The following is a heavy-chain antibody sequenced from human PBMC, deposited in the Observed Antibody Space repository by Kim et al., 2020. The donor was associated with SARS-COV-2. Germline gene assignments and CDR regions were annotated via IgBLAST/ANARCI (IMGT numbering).Heavy chain of an antibody. CDR1: GFTFSSYG. D-gene: IGHD4-4*01. CDR3: AKDQGPHDYSYLDY. CDR2: ISYDGSNK. V-gene: IGHV3-30*18. Sequence: GGSLRLSCAASGFTFSSYGMHWVRQAPGKGLEWVAVISYDGSNKYYADSVKGRFTISRDNSKNTLYLQMNSLRAEDTAVYYCAKDQGPHDYSYLDYWGQGTLVTVSS. J-gene: IGHJ4*02.